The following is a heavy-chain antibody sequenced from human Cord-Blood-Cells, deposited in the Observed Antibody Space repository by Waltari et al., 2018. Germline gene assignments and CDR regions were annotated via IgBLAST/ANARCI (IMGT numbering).Heavy chain of an antibody. D-gene: IGHD2-2*01. CDR3: ASEGAGDCSSTSCYEHPFDY. V-gene: IGHV4-31*03. Sequence: QVQLQESGPGLVKPSQTLSLTCTVSGGSISSGGYYWSWIRQHPGKGLEWIGYIYYSGSTYYNPTHKSGVTISVDTSKNQVSLKLSSVTAADTAVYYCASEGAGDCSSTSCYEHPFDYWGQGTLVTVSS. CDR1: GGSISSGGYY. J-gene: IGHJ4*02. CDR2: IYYSGST.